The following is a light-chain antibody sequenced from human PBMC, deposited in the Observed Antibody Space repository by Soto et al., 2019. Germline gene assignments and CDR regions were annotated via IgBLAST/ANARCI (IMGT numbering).Light chain of an antibody. CDR1: QSVSSY. V-gene: IGKV3-11*01. J-gene: IGKJ5*01. Sequence: EIVLTQSPATLSLSPGERATLSCRASQSVSSYLAWYQQKPRQAPRLLIYDASNRATGIPARFSGSGSGTDFTLTISSLEPEDFAVYYCQQSSNWITFGQGTRLEIK. CDR3: QQSSNWIT. CDR2: DAS.